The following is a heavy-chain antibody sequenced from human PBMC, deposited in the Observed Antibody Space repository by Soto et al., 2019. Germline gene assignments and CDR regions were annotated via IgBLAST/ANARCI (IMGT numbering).Heavy chain of an antibody. D-gene: IGHD2-15*01. CDR1: GGSFSGSY. Sequence: LATLSLTCAAYGGSFSGSYWRWIRQPPGKGLEWIGVINHSGSTNYNPSLKSRVTITVETSMYQFSLKLSSVAAADTAVYYCARDQRAPDGGFDSWGYVTMVT. CDR3: ARDQRAPDGGFDS. CDR2: INHSGST. J-gene: IGHJ3*01. V-gene: IGHV4-34*01.